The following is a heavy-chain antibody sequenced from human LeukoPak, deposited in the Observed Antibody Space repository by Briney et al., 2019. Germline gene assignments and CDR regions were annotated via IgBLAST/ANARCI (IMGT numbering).Heavy chain of an antibody. J-gene: IGHJ4*02. CDR1: GFTFSNYD. CDR3: TRNGGGLGY. CDR2: IRATGAGGNT. V-gene: IGHV3-23*01. Sequence: GGSLRLSCAASGFTFSNYDMIWVRQAPGKGLEWVSSIRATGAGGNTYSADSVKGRFTTSRDDSKSTLFLQMDSLTAEDAAVYYCTRNGGGLGYWGQGALVTVSS. D-gene: IGHD3-16*01.